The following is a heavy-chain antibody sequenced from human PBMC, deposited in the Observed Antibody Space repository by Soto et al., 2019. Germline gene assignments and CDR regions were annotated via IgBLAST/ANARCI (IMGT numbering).Heavy chain of an antibody. J-gene: IGHJ4*02. V-gene: IGHV4-30-4*01. CDR3: ARDSRYYGWVGY. CDR1: GGSISSGDYY. CDR2: IYYSGST. Sequence: SETLSLTCTVSGGSISSGDYYWSWIRQPPGKGLEWIGYIYYSGSTYYNPSLKSRVTISVDTSKNQFSLKLSSVTAADTAVYYCARDSRYYGWVGYWGQVTLVTFSS. D-gene: IGHD3-10*01.